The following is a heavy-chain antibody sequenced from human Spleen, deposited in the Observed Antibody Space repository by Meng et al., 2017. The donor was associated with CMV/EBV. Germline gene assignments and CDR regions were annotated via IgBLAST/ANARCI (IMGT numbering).Heavy chain of an antibody. CDR2: IKPDGSDK. Sequence: GESLKISCAASGFTFSNSWMTWVRQAPGKELEWVANIKPDGSDKYYVDSVKGRFTISRDSAKNSLYLEMNSLSGEDTAVYYCAREKYGGAYFDYWGQGTLVTVSS. CDR3: AREKYGGAYFDY. J-gene: IGHJ4*02. V-gene: IGHV3-7*01. CDR1: GFTFSNSW. D-gene: IGHD4-23*01.